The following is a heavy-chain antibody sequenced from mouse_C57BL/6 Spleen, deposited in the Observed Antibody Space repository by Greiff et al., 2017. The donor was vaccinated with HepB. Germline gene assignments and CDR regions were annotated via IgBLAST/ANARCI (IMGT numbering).Heavy chain of an antibody. CDR3: ARDGLGPEAWFAY. Sequence: VQLQQPGAELVKPGASVKLSCKASGYTFTSYWMHWVKQRPGQGLEWIGMIHPNSGSTNYNEKFKSKATLTVAKSSSTAYMQLSSLTSEDSAVYYCARDGLGPEAWFAYWGQGTLVTVSA. CDR1: GYTFTSYW. J-gene: IGHJ3*01. V-gene: IGHV1-64*01. D-gene: IGHD4-1*01. CDR2: IHPNSGST.